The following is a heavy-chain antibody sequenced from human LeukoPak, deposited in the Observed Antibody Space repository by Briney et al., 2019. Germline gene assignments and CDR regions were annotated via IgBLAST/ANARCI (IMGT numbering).Heavy chain of an antibody. D-gene: IGHD1-26*01. V-gene: IGHV3-23*01. CDR1: GFTFSSYA. Sequence: PGGSLRLSCAASGFTFSSYAMSWVRQAPGKGLEWVSAISGSGGSTYYADSVKGRFTISRDNSRNTLYLQMNSLRAEDTAVYYCAKDPEGLVSGIFDYWGQGTLVTVSS. CDR3: AKDPEGLVSGIFDY. CDR2: ISGSGGST. J-gene: IGHJ4*02.